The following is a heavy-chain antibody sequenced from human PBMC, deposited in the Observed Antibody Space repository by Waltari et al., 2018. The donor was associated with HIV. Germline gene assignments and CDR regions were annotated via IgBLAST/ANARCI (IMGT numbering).Heavy chain of an antibody. V-gene: IGHV1-8*01. D-gene: IGHD2-2*01. CDR3: ARALGRGYCSSTSCFFDY. CDR1: GYTFTSYD. Sequence: QVQLVQSGAEVKKPGASVKVSCKASGYTFTSYDINWVRQATGQGREWMGWMNPTSRTPGSAQKFPRRVTMTWDTSISTAYLALSSLRSDATAVYSCARALGRGYCSSTSCFFDYWGQGPLVTVSS. J-gene: IGHJ4*02. CDR2: MNPTSRTP.